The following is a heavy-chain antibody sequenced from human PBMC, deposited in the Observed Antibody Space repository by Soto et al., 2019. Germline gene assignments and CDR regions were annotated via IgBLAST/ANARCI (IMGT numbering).Heavy chain of an antibody. D-gene: IGHD2-8*01. V-gene: IGHV3-23*01. CDR3: AKELDYCTNGVCYLDY. Sequence: GGSLRLSCAASGFTFSSYAMSWVRQAPGKGLEWVSAISGSGGSTYYADSVKGRFTISRDNSKNTLYLQMNSLRAEDTAVYYCAKELDYCTNGVCYLDYWGQGTLVTVSS. CDR2: ISGSGGST. J-gene: IGHJ4*02. CDR1: GFTFSSYA.